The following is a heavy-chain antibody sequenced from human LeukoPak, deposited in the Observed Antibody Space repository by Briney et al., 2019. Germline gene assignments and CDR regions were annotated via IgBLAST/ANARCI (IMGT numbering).Heavy chain of an antibody. CDR1: GGSISSYY. D-gene: IGHD6-6*01. V-gene: IGHV4-59*12. CDR3: ARGRQLVGDYFDY. Sequence: KPSETLSLTCTVSGGSISSYYWSWIRQPPGKGLEWIGYIYYSGSTNYNPSLKSRVTISVDTSKNQFSLKLSSVTAADTAVYYCARGRQLVGDYFDYWGQGTLVTVSS. CDR2: IYYSGST. J-gene: IGHJ4*02.